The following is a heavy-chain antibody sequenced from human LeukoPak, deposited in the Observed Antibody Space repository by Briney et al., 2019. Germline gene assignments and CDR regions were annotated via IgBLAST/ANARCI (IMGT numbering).Heavy chain of an antibody. CDR2: ISSSSSYI. V-gene: IGHV3-21*01. Sequence: GGSLRLSCAASGFTFSSHSMNWVRRAPGKGLEWVSSISSSSSYIYYADSVKGRFTISRDNAKNSLYLQMHSLRAEDTAVYYCAKNIVGALRGGAFDIWGQGTMVTVSS. J-gene: IGHJ3*02. CDR3: AKNIVGALRGGAFDI. CDR1: GFTFSSHS. D-gene: IGHD1-26*01.